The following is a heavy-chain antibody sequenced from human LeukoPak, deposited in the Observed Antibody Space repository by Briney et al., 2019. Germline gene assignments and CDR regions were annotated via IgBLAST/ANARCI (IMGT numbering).Heavy chain of an antibody. CDR2: IKIDGGT. Sequence: GGSLRLSCAASGFTFSSDWMHWVRQAPGKGLVWGSRIKIDGGTNYADSVKGRFTISRDNAKNTLSLHVKSLRAEATGAYYCARAPSEIGGYYPEYFRHWGQGTLVTVSS. D-gene: IGHD3-22*01. V-gene: IGHV3-74*01. J-gene: IGHJ1*01. CDR1: GFTFSSDW. CDR3: ARAPSEIGGYYPEYFRH.